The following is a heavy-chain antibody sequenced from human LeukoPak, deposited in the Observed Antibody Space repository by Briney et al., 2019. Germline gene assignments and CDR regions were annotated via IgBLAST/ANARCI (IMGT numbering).Heavy chain of an antibody. CDR2: INHSGCP. CDR3: ARGGIFDMLTGYRIYSYFDV. J-gene: IGHJ2*01. Sequence: SQTLSLTSAVYGGSFSGYYWSCSPEPPGKGLEWSGEINHSGCPNVEPSLKSRVTRSVGTSKNEFSPKLSSVTAADTAVYYSARGGIFDMLTGYRIYSYFDVWGGGTLVTV. CDR1: GGSFSGYY. V-gene: IGHV4-34*01. D-gene: IGHD3-9*01.